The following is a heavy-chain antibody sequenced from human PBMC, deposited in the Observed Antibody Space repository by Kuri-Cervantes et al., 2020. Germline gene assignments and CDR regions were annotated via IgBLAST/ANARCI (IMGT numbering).Heavy chain of an antibody. CDR3: AREGHTSGKAGTFDI. Sequence: GGSLRLSCAASGFTFSSYSMNWVRQAPGKGLEWISYINPTSASIHYADSVRGRFTISRDNAQSTLSLEMDSLRDDDTAIYYCAREGHTSGKAGTFDIWGQGTMVTVSS. D-gene: IGHD6-19*01. V-gene: IGHV3-48*02. J-gene: IGHJ3*02. CDR2: INPTSASI. CDR1: GFTFSSYS.